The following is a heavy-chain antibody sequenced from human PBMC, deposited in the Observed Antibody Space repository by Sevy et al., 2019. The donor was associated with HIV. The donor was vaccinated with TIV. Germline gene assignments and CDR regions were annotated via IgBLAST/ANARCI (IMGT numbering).Heavy chain of an antibody. Sequence: GGSLRLSCAASGFTFRSYWMHWVRQAPGKGLVWVSRIDSDGNTATYADSVKGRFTISRDNTKNTLYLQMNSFRLEDTAVYYCATGQPGYSYHYYWGQGTLVTVSS. CDR1: GFTFRSYW. J-gene: IGHJ4*02. CDR3: ATGQPGYSYHYY. V-gene: IGHV3-74*01. D-gene: IGHD3-16*02. CDR2: IDSDGNTA.